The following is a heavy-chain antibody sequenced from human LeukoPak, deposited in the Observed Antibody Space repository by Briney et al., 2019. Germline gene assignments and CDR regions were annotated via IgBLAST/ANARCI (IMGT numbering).Heavy chain of an antibody. CDR3: ARKPSYVWGSSRFEFRD. CDR1: GGSIGSSSYY. J-gene: IGHJ4*02. D-gene: IGHD3-16*02. V-gene: IGHV4-39*01. CDR2: IYYSGST. Sequence: SETLSLTCTVSGGSIGSSSYYWGWIRQPPGKGLEGIGSIYYSGSTYNNPSLKSRVTISVDPSQHQFSLKLSSVTAADTAVYYCARKPSYVWGSSRFEFRDWGQGTLVTVSS.